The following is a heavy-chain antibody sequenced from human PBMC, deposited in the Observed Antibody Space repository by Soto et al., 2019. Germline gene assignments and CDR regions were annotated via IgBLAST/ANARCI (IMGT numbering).Heavy chain of an antibody. J-gene: IGHJ5*02. CDR3: TRELGINWFDP. V-gene: IGHV3-49*04. Sequence: GGSLRLSCTASGFTFGDYAMSWVRQAPGKGLEWVGFIRSKAYGGTTEYAASVKGRFTISRDDSKSIAYLQMNSLKTEDTAVYYCTRELGINWFDPWGQGTLVTVSS. CDR1: GFTFGDYA. D-gene: IGHD7-27*01. CDR2: IRSKAYGGTT.